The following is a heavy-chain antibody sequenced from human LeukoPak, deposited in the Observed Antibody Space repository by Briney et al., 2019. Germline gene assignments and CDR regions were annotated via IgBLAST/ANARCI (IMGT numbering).Heavy chain of an antibody. CDR3: ASRQRWLQFGG. V-gene: IGHV4-34*01. CDR2: INHSGST. CDR1: GGSFSGYY. D-gene: IGHD5-24*01. J-gene: IGHJ4*02. Sequence: PSETLSLTCAVYGGSFSGYYWSWIRQPPGKGLEWIGEINHSGSTNYNPSLKSRVTISVDTSKNQFSLKLSSVTAADTAVYYCASRQRWLQFGGWGQGTLVTVSS.